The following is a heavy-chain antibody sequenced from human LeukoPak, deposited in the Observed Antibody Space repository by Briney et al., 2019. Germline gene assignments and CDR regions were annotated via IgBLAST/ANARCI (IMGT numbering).Heavy chain of an antibody. CDR1: GGSISSYY. J-gene: IGHJ4*02. D-gene: IGHD2-8*01. V-gene: IGHV4-4*07. CDR2: IYTSGST. Sequence: SETLSLTCTVSGGSISSYYWSWIRQPAGKGLEWIGRIYTSGSTNCNPSLKSRVIMSVDTSKNQFSLKLSSVTAADTAVYYCARDDLVLMVYAPPQGYWGQGTLVTVSS. CDR3: ARDDLVLMVYAPPQGY.